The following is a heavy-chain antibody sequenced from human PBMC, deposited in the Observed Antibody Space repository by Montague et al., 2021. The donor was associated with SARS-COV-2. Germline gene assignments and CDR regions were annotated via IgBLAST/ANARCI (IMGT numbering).Heavy chain of an antibody. D-gene: IGHD4-23*01. J-gene: IGHJ3*01. V-gene: IGHV4-39*01. CDR1: SDSISSRSYC. Sequence: SETLSLTCSVSSDSISSRSYCWAWIRQSPGKGLEWIGNICYGGSTYYNPSLRSRVVMSAETSKSQFSLKLYSVTAADTSTYYCARRRDRSTVVSPAVFDLWGQGTMVIVSS. CDR3: ARRRDRSTVVSPAVFDL. CDR2: ICYGGST.